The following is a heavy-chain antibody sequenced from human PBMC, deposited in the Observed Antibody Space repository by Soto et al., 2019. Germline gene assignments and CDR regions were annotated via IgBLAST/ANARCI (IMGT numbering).Heavy chain of an antibody. CDR3: ARGRGVLVPAAMPHYYYGMDV. J-gene: IGHJ6*02. V-gene: IGHV1-69*12. Sequence: QVQLVQSGAEVKKPGSSVKVSCKASGGTFSSYAISWVRQAPGQGLEWMGGIIPIFGTANYAQKFQGRVTITADESTSTAYMELSSLISEDTAVYYCARGRGVLVPAAMPHYYYGMDVWGQGTTVTVSS. CDR1: GGTFSSYA. CDR2: IIPIFGTA. D-gene: IGHD2-2*01.